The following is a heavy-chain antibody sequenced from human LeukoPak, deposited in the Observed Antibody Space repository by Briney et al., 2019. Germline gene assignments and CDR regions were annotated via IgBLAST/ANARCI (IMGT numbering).Heavy chain of an antibody. J-gene: IGHJ4*02. CDR1: GGSFSGYY. CDR2: INHSGST. V-gene: IGHV4-34*01. Sequence: SETLSLICAVYGGSFSGYYWSWIRQPPGKGLEWIGEINHSGSTNYNPSLKSRVTISVDTSKNQFSLKLSSVTAADTAVYYCARGRYSSSYDYWGQGTLVTVSS. D-gene: IGHD6-6*01. CDR3: ARGRYSSSYDY.